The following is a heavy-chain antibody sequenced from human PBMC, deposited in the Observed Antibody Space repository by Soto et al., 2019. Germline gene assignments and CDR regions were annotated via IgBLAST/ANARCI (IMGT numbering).Heavy chain of an antibody. V-gene: IGHV1-46*01. CDR3: ARDLHIAEAGTKWFDP. CDR1: GYTFTSYY. J-gene: IGHJ5*02. D-gene: IGHD6-13*01. Sequence: ASVKVSCKASGYTFTSYYMHWVRQAPGQGLEWMGIINPSGGSTSYAQKFQGRVTMTRDTSTSTVYMELSSLRSEDTAVYYCARDLHIAEAGTKWFDPWGQGTLVTVSS. CDR2: INPSGGST.